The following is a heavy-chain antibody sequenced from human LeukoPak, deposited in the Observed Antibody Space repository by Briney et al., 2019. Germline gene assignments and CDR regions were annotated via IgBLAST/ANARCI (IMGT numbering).Heavy chain of an antibody. V-gene: IGHV1-8*01. CDR1: GYTFTTYD. J-gene: IGHJ4*02. Sequence: ASVKVSCKASGYTFTTYDINWVRQATGQGLEWMGWMNPNSANTGYAQKFQGRVAITRNTSISTAYMELNSLRSDDTAVYYCARARLVRGPVTPLYYFDYWGQGVLVTVSS. CDR3: ARARLVRGPVTPLYYFDY. D-gene: IGHD2-8*02. CDR2: MNPNSANT.